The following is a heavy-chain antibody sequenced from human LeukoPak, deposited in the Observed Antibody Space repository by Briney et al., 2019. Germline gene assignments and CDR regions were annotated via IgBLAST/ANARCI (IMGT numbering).Heavy chain of an antibody. CDR3: AKDGSSSWFDY. J-gene: IGHJ4*02. D-gene: IGHD6-13*01. CDR2: IWYDGSNK. CDR1: GFTFSSYG. V-gene: IGHV3-33*06. Sequence: PGGSLRLSCAASGFTFSSYGMHWVRQAPGKGLEWVAVIWYDGSNKYYADSVKGRFTISRDNSKNTLYLQMNSLRAEDTAVYYCAKDGSSSWFDYWGQGTLVTVSS.